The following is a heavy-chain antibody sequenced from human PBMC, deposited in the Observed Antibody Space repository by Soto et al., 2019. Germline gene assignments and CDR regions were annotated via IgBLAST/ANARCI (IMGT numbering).Heavy chain of an antibody. Sequence: GGSLRISCAASGFTFSSYSMNWVRHSIVNVLEXRLSINSSSSYIYYEDSVKGRFTITRDNDKNSLYLKMNRLRAEDTAVYYCARESVTMVRGVIRIYYYYGMDVWGQGTTVTVSS. V-gene: IGHV3-21*01. CDR2: INSSSSYI. CDR1: GFTFSSYS. D-gene: IGHD3-10*01. J-gene: IGHJ6*02. CDR3: ARESVTMVRGVIRIYYYYGMDV.